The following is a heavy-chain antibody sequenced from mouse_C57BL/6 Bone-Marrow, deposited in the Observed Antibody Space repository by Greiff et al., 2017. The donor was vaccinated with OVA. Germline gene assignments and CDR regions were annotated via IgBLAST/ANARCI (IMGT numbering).Heavy chain of an antibody. Sequence: QVHVKQPGAELVKPGASVKMSCKASGYTFTSYWITWVKQRPGQGLEWIGDIYPGSGSTNYNEKFKSKATLTVDTSSRTAYMQLSSLTSEDSAVYYGARSGQRSYGSSPYFDVWGTGTTVTVSS. J-gene: IGHJ1*03. V-gene: IGHV1-55*01. CDR2: IYPGSGST. CDR1: GYTFTSYW. CDR3: ARSGQRSYGSSPYFDV. D-gene: IGHD1-1*01.